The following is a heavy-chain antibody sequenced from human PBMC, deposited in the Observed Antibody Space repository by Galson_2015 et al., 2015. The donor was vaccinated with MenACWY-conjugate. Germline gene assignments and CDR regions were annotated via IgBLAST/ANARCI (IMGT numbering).Heavy chain of an antibody. CDR1: GFSLSRYS. J-gene: IGHJ4*02. V-gene: IGHV3-48*04. CDR3: ARVGYGESVTPDDY. D-gene: IGHD4-17*01. Sequence: SLRLSCAASGFSLSRYSMNWVRQAPGKGLEWISYITSSSSTIYYADSVKGRFIISRDNAKNSLYLQMNSLRAEDTAVYYCARVGYGESVTPDDYWGRGTLVTVSS. CDR2: ITSSSSTI.